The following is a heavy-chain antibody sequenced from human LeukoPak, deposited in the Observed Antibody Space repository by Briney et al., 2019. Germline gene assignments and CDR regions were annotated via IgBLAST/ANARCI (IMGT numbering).Heavy chain of an antibody. Sequence: SVKVSCKTSGGTFRSHIFSWVRQAPGQGLEWMGRITPIINSAKYAQKFRDRLTITADKSTSTAYMELSSLRSEDTAVYYCARDLDDIVVVPAAESYNWFDPWGQGTLVTVSS. CDR1: GGTFRSHI. J-gene: IGHJ5*02. D-gene: IGHD2-2*01. CDR3: ARDLDDIVVVPAAESYNWFDP. V-gene: IGHV1-69*08. CDR2: ITPIINSA.